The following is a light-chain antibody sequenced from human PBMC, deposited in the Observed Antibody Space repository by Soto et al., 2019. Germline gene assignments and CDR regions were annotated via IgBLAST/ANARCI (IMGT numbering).Light chain of an antibody. CDR3: QQRSNWPPIT. Sequence: EIVVTQSPATLAVYQGERANLSCRASQSVSSYLAWYQQKPGQAPRLLIYDASNRATGIPARFSGSGSGTDFTLTISSLEPEDFAVYYCQQRSNWPPITFGQGTRLAIK. V-gene: IGKV3-11*01. J-gene: IGKJ5*01. CDR1: QSVSSY. CDR2: DAS.